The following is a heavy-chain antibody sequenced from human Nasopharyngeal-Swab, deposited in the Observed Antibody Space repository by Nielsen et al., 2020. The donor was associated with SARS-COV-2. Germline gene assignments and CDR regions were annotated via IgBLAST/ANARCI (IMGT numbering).Heavy chain of an antibody. Sequence: GGSLRLSCKGSGYSFTTYWIGWVRQMPGKGLEWMGIIYPGDSNTRYSPSFQGQVTISVDKYSSTAYLQWSSLKASDIAIYYCARPMRPMGHYYFGMDVWGQGTTVTVSS. J-gene: IGHJ6*02. CDR1: GYSFTTYW. D-gene: IGHD1-26*01. V-gene: IGHV5-51*01. CDR2: IYPGDSNT. CDR3: ARPMRPMGHYYFGMDV.